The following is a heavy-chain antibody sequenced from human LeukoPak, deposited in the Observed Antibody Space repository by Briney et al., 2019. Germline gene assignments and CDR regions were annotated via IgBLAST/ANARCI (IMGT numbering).Heavy chain of an antibody. D-gene: IGHD2-21*01. CDR2: INPDTGGT. CDR3: ANSGAY. V-gene: IGHV1-2*02. Sequence: ASVKVSCKASGYTFTGYYMHWVRQAPGQGLEWMGGINPDTGGTNYAQKFQGRLTMTRDTSINITYMELSSLRSDDTAVYYCANSGAYWGQGTLVTVSS. CDR1: GYTFTGYY. J-gene: IGHJ4*02.